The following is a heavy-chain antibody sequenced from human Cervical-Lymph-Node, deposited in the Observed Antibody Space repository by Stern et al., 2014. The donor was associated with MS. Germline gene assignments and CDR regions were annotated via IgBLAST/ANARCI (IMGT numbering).Heavy chain of an antibody. CDR1: GFTFTNYY. V-gene: IGHV1-46*01. Sequence: QVQLVQSGAEVKKPGASVKVSCKASGFTFTNYYIHWVRQAPGQGLEWMGIINLSGGSTSYAQKFQARVTMTRDTSTNTAYMELSSLRSEDTAVYYCARELASSSLDYWGQGTLVTVSS. J-gene: IGHJ4*02. D-gene: IGHD6-13*01. CDR3: ARELASSSLDY. CDR2: INLSGGST.